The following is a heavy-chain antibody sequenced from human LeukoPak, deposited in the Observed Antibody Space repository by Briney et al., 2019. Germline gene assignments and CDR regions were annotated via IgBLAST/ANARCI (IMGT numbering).Heavy chain of an antibody. CDR3: ARAHYYDSSGRNWFDP. Sequence: SETLSLXCTVSGGSISSYYWSWIRPPPGKGLEWIGYIYYSGSTNYNPSLKSRVTISVDTSKNQFSLKLSSVTAADTAVYYCARAHYYDSSGRNWFDPWGQGTLVTVSS. V-gene: IGHV4-59*01. CDR2: IYYSGST. J-gene: IGHJ5*02. CDR1: GGSISSYY. D-gene: IGHD3-22*01.